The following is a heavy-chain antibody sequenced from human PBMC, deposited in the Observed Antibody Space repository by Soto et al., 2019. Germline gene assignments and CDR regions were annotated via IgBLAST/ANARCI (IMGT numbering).Heavy chain of an antibody. CDR1: GGTFSSYA. Sequence: QVQLVQSGAEVKKPGSSVKVSCKASGGTFSSYAISWVRQAPGQGLEWMGGIIPIFGTANYAQKFQGRVTISADESTSTSYMELSQLRSEDTAVYYCDKTSDVDTAMVPYDCMDVWGQVTTVTVSS. CDR3: DKTSDVDTAMVPYDCMDV. J-gene: IGHJ6*02. V-gene: IGHV1-69*01. CDR2: IIPIFGTA. D-gene: IGHD5-18*01.